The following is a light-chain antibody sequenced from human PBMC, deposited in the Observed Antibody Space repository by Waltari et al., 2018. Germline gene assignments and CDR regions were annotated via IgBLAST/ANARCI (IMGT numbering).Light chain of an antibody. J-gene: IGLJ2*01. CDR2: DVN. V-gene: IGLV2-8*01. Sequence: QSALTQPPSASGSLGQSVTIPCPESSRDVGAYNYVSWYQQHPGKVPKLIIYDVNQRPSGVPHRFSGSKSGNTASLTVSGLQADDEADYYCSSYGGSNNFAVFGGGTKLTVL. CDR3: SSYGGSNNFAV. CDR1: SRDVGAYNY.